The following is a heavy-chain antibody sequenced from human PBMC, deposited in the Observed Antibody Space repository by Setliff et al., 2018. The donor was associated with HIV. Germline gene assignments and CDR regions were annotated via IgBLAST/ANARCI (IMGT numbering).Heavy chain of an antibody. CDR3: VRDKNTPARSCSKTCISPGDY. V-gene: IGHV3-33*01. D-gene: IGHD2-2*01. Sequence: GGSLRLSCAASGFSLSYRGMHWVRQAPGKGLEWVAIIWDDGSSEYYADSVKGRFTISRDNSKNTLYLQMDSLRSADTDVYYCVRDKNTPARSCSKTCISPGDYWGLGTLVTVSS. J-gene: IGHJ4*02. CDR1: GFSLSYRG. CDR2: IWDDGSSE.